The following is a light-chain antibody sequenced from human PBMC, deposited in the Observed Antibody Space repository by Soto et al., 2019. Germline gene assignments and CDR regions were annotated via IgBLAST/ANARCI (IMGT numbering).Light chain of an antibody. CDR2: DNN. CDR1: SSNIGSNY. V-gene: IGLV1-51*01. Sequence: QSALTQPPSVSAAPGQKVTISCSGSSSNIGSNYVSWYQQLPGTAPKVIIYDNNGRPSAIPDRFSGSKSGTSATLGISGLQTGDEAEYYCGAWDSSLSADVFGGGTKLTVL. J-gene: IGLJ3*02. CDR3: GAWDSSLSADV.